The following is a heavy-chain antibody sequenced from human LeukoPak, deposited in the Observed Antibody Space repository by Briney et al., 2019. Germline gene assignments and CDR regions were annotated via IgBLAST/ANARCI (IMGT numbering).Heavy chain of an antibody. V-gene: IGHV3-30*03. D-gene: IGHD1-26*01. J-gene: IGHJ4*02. CDR2: ISYDGSNK. Sequence: PGGSLRLSCAASGFTFSSYGMHWVRQAPGKGLEWVAVISYDGSNKYYADSVKGRFTISRGNSKNTLYLQMNSLRAEDTAVYYCARGGSYYESFDYWGQGTLVTVSS. CDR3: ARGGSYYESFDY. CDR1: GFTFSSYG.